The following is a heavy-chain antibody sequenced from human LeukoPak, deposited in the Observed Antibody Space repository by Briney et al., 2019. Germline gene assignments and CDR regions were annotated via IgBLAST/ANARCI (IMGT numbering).Heavy chain of an antibody. J-gene: IGHJ5*02. CDR1: GFTFSSYG. V-gene: IGHV3-30*02. Sequence: GGSLRLSCAASGFTFSSYGMHWVRQAPGKGLEWVAFIRYDGSNKYYADSVKGRFTISRDNSKNTLYLQMNSLRAEDTAVYYCAKCGRMVRGVTKKPPPYNWFDPWGQGTLVTVS. CDR3: AKCGRMVRGVTKKPPPYNWFDP. D-gene: IGHD3-10*01. CDR2: IRYDGSNK.